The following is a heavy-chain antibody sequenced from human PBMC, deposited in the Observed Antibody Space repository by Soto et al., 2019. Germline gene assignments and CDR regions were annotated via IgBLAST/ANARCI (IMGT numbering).Heavy chain of an antibody. J-gene: IGHJ4*02. Sequence: EVQLLESGGGLVQPGGSLRLSCAASGFTFSSYAMSWVRQAPGKGLEWVSAISGSGGSTYYADSVKLRFTISSDNSKNTLYLHTNSLTAEDMAVYYCATVHGEGVRNIVATIGNFDYWGQGTLVTVSS. CDR2: ISGSGGST. V-gene: IGHV3-23*01. CDR1: GFTFSSYA. CDR3: ATVHGEGVRNIVATIGNFDY. D-gene: IGHD5-12*01.